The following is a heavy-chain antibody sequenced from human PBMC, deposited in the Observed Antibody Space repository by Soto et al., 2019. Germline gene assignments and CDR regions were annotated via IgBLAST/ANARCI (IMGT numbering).Heavy chain of an antibody. CDR3: ARLSDSGSYCFDY. CDR1: GGSISSSSYY. V-gene: IGHV4-39*01. D-gene: IGHD1-26*01. CDR2: IYYSGST. J-gene: IGHJ4*02. Sequence: QLQLQESGPGLVKPSETLSLTCTVSGGSISSSSYYWGWIRQPPGKGLEWIGSIYYSGSTYYNPSLKSRVTISVDTSKNQFSLKLSSVTAADTAVYYCARLSDSGSYCFDYWGQGTLVTVSS.